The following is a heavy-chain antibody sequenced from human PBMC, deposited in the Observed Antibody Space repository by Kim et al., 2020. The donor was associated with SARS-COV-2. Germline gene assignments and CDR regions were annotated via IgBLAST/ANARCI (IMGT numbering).Heavy chain of an antibody. CDR1: GDSSSSSY. Sequence: SETLSLTCTISGDSSSSSYWNWFRQPPGKGLEWIGYISYSGNTNYRPSLKSRVAISVDTYKSQVSLKVRSVTAADTAVYYCARQRGQYLAPLDYWGQGILVTVSS. CDR2: ISYSGNT. CDR3: ARQRGQYLAPLDY. D-gene: IGHD3-10*01. V-gene: IGHV4-59*08. J-gene: IGHJ4*01.